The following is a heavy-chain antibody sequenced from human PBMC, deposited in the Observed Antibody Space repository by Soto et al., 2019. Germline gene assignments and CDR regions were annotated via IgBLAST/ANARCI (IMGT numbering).Heavy chain of an antibody. CDR1: GYTFISYA. J-gene: IGHJ4*02. V-gene: IGHV1-3*04. Sequence: ASVKVSCKASGYTFISYAIHWVRQAPGQRLEWMGWINTGNGNTRYSQKFQGRVTITRDTSASTAFMALSSLRAEDTGLYYCARNRDVDAVWAQGTLVTVS. CDR2: INTGNGNT. CDR3: ARNRDVDAV. D-gene: IGHD2-15*01.